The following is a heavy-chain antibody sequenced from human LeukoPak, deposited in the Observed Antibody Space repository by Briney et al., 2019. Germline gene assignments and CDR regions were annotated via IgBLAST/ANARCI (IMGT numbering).Heavy chain of an antibody. J-gene: IGHJ4*02. CDR2: IYYSGST. CDR3: AGNLYNWNDGSRSNFDY. CDR1: GGSISSYY. D-gene: IGHD1-1*01. Sequence: SETLSLTCTVSGGSISSYYWSWIRQPPGKGLEWIGYIYYSGSTNYNPSLKSRVTISVDTSKNQFSLKLSSVTAADTAVYYCAGNLYNWNDGSRSNFDYWGQGTLVTVSS. V-gene: IGHV4-59*12.